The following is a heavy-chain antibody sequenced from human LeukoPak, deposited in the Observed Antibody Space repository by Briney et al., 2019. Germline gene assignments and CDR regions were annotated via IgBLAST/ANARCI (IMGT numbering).Heavy chain of an antibody. CDR2: IYTSGST. D-gene: IGHD3-10*01. Sequence: SQTLSLTCTVSGGSISSGRYYWSWIRQPAGKGLEWIVRIYTSGSTNYNPSLKSRVTMSVDTSKNQFSLKLSSVTAADTAVYYCAGGPYGSGSYYPFDYWGQGTLVTVSS. CDR1: GGSISSGRYY. V-gene: IGHV4-61*02. J-gene: IGHJ4*02. CDR3: AGGPYGSGSYYPFDY.